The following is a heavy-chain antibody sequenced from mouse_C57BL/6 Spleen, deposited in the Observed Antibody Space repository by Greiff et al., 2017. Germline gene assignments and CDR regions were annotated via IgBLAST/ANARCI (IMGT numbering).Heavy chain of an antibody. CDR1: GYSITSGYY. D-gene: IGHD1-1*01. J-gene: IGHJ2*01. CDR3: AREGIRYPFDY. CDR2: ISYDGSN. V-gene: IGHV3-6*01. Sequence: DVKLQESGPGLVKPSQSLSLTCSVTGYSITSGYYWNWIRQFPGNKLEWMGYISYDGSNNYNPSLKNRISITRDTSKNQFFLKLNSVTTEDTATYYCAREGIRYPFDYWGQGTTLTGSS.